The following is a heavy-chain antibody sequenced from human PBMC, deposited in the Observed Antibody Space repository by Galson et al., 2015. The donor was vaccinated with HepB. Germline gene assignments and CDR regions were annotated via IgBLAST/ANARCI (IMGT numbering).Heavy chain of an antibody. D-gene: IGHD1-26*01. Sequence: SLRLSCAASGFTFSRYWMSWVRQAPGKGLEWVANIKHDGSEKYYVDSVKGRFTISRDNAKNSLYLRVNSLRAEDTAVYYCARYSSGNYGDYWGQGTLVTVSS. V-gene: IGHV3-7*01. CDR3: ARYSSGNYGDY. J-gene: IGHJ4*02. CDR2: IKHDGSEK. CDR1: GFTFSRYW.